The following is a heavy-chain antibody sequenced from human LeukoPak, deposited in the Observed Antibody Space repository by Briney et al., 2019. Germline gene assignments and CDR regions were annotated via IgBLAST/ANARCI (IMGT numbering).Heavy chain of an antibody. CDR3: ARALGSSSWYAGAFDI. D-gene: IGHD6-13*01. CDR1: GFNVIGFY. J-gene: IGHJ3*02. Sequence: GGSLRLSCAASGFNVIGFYMSWVRQAPGKGLEWVSLIYAGDNIYYTDSVKGRFTISRDNSKNTLYLQMNSLRAEDTAVYYCARALGSSSWYAGAFDIWGQGTMVTVSS. V-gene: IGHV3-53*05. CDR2: IYAGDNI.